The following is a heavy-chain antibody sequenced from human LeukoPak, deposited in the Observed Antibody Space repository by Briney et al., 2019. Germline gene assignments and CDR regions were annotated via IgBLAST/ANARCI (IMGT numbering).Heavy chain of an antibody. D-gene: IGHD3-10*01. V-gene: IGHV3-74*01. CDR1: GFTFSTYW. J-gene: IGHJ4*02. CDR2: ISTDGSVT. CDR3: AGIGGSGSYSGHYFDH. Sequence: GGSLRLSCAASGFTFSTYWMHWVRRAPGKGLVWVSRISTDGSVTSYADSVKGRFTISRDNAKNTMYLQMNSLRAEDTAVYYCAGIGGSGSYSGHYFDHWGQGTLVTVSS.